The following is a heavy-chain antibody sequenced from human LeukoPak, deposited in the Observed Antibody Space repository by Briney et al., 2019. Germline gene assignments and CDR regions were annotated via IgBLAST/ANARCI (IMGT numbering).Heavy chain of an antibody. CDR2: IHKSDGST. CDR1: GFTFSSYG. CDR3: AKSAAAGTVYYYYYMDV. Sequence: GGTLRLSCAASGFTFSSYGMSWVRQAPGKGLKWVSLIHKSDGSTYYADSVKGRFTISRDNSKNTLYLQMNSLRAEDTAVYYCAKSAAAGTVYYYYYMDVWGKGTTVTISS. D-gene: IGHD6-13*01. V-gene: IGHV3-23*01. J-gene: IGHJ6*03.